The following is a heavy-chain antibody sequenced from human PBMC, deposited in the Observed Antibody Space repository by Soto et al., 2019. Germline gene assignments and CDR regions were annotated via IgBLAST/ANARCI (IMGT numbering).Heavy chain of an antibody. CDR3: ARRESVAGHVDS. D-gene: IGHD6-19*01. CDR2: IYYSRST. V-gene: IGHV4-59*08. J-gene: IGHJ4*02. CDR1: GASISSYF. Sequence: QVRLQESGPGLVKPSETLSLTCTVSGASISSYFWSWIRQPPGKGLEWIGYIYYSRSTNYNPSLKNRVTISIDTPRNQFSLRLNSVTAADAAVYYCARRESVAGHVDSWGQGTLVTVSS.